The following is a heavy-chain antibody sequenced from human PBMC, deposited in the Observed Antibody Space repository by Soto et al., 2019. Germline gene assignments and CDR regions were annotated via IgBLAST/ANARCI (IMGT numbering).Heavy chain of an antibody. J-gene: IGHJ5*02. CDR1: GFTFSSYA. CDR3: VKDLCSGGSCYSFWFDP. CDR2: ISSNGGST. Sequence: GGSLRLSCSASGFTFSSYAMHWVRQAPGKGLEYVSAISSNGGSTYYADSVKGRFTISRDNSKNTLYLQMSSLRAEDTAVYYCVKDLCSGGSCYSFWFDPWGQGTLVTVSS. V-gene: IGHV3-64D*06. D-gene: IGHD2-15*01.